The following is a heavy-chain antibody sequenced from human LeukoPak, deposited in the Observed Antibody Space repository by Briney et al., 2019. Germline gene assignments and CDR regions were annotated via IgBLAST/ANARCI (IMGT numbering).Heavy chain of an antibody. CDR1: GGTFSSYA. Sequence: ASVKVSCKASGGTFSSYAISWVRQAPGQGLEWMGIINPSGGSTSYAQKFQGRVTMTRDTSTSTVYMELSSLRSEDTAVYYCARVVTIFGVVPHPAFDIWGQGTMVTVSS. D-gene: IGHD3-3*01. V-gene: IGHV1-46*03. CDR2: INPSGGST. J-gene: IGHJ3*02. CDR3: ARVVTIFGVVPHPAFDI.